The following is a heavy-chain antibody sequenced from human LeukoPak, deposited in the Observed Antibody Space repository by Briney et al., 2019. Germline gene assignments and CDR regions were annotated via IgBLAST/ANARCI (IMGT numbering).Heavy chain of an antibody. V-gene: IGHV4-30-4*08. CDR1: GYSISSGYY. J-gene: IGHJ4*02. CDR2: IYYSGST. Sequence: SETLSLTCTVSGYSISSGYYWGWIRQPPGKGLEWIGYIYYSGSTYYNPSLKSRVTISVDTSKNQFSLKLSSVTAADTAVYYCARAYSSSSSFDYWGQGTLVTVSS. CDR3: ARAYSSSSSFDY. D-gene: IGHD6-6*01.